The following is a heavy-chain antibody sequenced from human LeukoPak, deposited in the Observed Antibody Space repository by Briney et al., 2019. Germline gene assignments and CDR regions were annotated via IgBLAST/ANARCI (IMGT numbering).Heavy chain of an antibody. Sequence: GGSLRLSCAASGFTFSSYSMNWVRQAPGKGLEWVSSISSSSSHIYYADSVKGRFTISRDNAKNSLYLQMNSLRAEDTAVYYCARWVPGYCSGGSCYVDYWGQGTLVTVSS. V-gene: IGHV3-21*01. CDR1: GFTFSSYS. D-gene: IGHD2-15*01. CDR3: ARWVPGYCSGGSCYVDY. CDR2: ISSSSSHI. J-gene: IGHJ4*02.